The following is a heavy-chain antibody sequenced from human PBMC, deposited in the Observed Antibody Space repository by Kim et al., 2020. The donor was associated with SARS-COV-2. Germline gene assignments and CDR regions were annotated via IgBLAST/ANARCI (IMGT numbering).Heavy chain of an antibody. CDR2: FDPDDGDT. D-gene: IGHD2-15*01. J-gene: IGHJ5*02. CDR1: GYTLTALY. CDR3: ATGRVAGPPAGFDP. Sequence: ASVKVSCKVSGYTLTALYIHWVRQAPGKGLEWMGGFDPDDGDTTYDQKFQGRVTMTEDTSTDTAYMELSSLRSEDTAVYYCATGRVAGPPAGFDPWGQGTLVTVSS. V-gene: IGHV1-24*01.